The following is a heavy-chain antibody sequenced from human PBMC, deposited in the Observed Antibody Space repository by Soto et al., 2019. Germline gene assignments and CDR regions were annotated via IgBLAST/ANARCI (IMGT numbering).Heavy chain of an antibody. D-gene: IGHD3-10*01. Sequence: QLQLQESGPGLVKPSETLSLTCTVSGGSTSSSIYYWGWIRQPPGKGLEWIGGIYYSGSTYYNPSLKSRVTISVDTSKNQFSLEVNSVTAADTAVYYCVRNSYYSLEYWGQGTLVTVSS. J-gene: IGHJ4*02. CDR3: VRNSYYSLEY. CDR2: IYYSGST. CDR1: GGSTSSSIYY. V-gene: IGHV4-39*07.